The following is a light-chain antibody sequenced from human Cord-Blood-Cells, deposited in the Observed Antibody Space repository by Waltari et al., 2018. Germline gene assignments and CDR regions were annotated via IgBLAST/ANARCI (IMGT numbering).Light chain of an antibody. V-gene: IGLV1-47*01. CDR3: AAWDDSLSGPWV. CDR2: RNN. CDR1: SSNIGSNY. J-gene: IGLJ3*02. Sequence: QSVLTQPPSASGTPGQRVTISCSGSSSNIGSNYVYWYQQLPGTATKLLIYRNNRRPSGVPDRFSGSKSGAAAALAMSGLRSEDEADYYCAAWDDSLSGPWVFGGGTKLTVL.